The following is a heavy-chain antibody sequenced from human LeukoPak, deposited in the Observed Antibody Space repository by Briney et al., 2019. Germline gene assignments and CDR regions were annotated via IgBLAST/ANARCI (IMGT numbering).Heavy chain of an antibody. V-gene: IGHV5-51*03. CDR3: TRREYNDYWTAFPF. D-gene: IGHD2/OR15-2a*01. CDR1: GYIFSNYW. CDR2: IYPHDSNV. J-gene: IGHJ4*02. Sequence: GESLKISCKTSGYIFSNYWIAWVRQTPGKGLEWMGIIYPHDSNVKYSPSFQGHVTISVDKSVSTAYLQSNTLKASDTATYFCTRREYNDYWTAFPFWGQGTEVAVSS.